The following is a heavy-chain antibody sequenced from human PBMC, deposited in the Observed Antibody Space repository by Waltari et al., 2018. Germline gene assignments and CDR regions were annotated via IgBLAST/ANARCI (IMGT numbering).Heavy chain of an antibody. CDR1: GFTFSDHG. CDR3: ARKFSTSWFVDY. V-gene: IGHV3-33*01. Sequence: QVQLVESGGGMVQPGRSLRLSCAASGFTFSDHGMHWVRQAPGKGLEWVAVIWYDGSNQHYGDSVQGRFTISRDDSKNTLYLQMNSLRVEDTAVYYCARKFSTSWFVDYWGQGTLVTVSS. D-gene: IGHD6-13*01. CDR2: IWYDGSNQ. J-gene: IGHJ4*02.